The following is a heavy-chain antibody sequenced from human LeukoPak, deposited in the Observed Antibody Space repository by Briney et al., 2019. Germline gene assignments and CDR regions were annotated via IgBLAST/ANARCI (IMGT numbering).Heavy chain of an antibody. Sequence: GGSLRLSCAASGFTFSSYSMNWVRQAPGKGLEGVSSISSSSSYIYYADSVKGRFTISRDNAKNSLYLQMNSLRAEDTAVYYCARASVVPAAIYYYYGMDVWGQGTTVTVSS. CDR1: GFTFSSYS. D-gene: IGHD2-2*01. V-gene: IGHV3-21*01. J-gene: IGHJ6*02. CDR2: ISSSSSYI. CDR3: ARASVVPAAIYYYYGMDV.